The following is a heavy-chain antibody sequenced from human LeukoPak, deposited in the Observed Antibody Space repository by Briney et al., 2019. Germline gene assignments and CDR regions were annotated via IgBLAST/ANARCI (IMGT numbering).Heavy chain of an antibody. J-gene: IGHJ3*02. CDR1: GFTFSYYS. D-gene: IGHD4-17*01. V-gene: IGHV3-48*01. Sequence: AGGSLRLSCVASGFTFSYYSMNWARQAPGKGLEWISYIRSRDGTVSYADSVKGRYTISTDTAKNSLFLQMNGLSADDTAVYYCVRDYAYAFDIWGQGTMVTVSS. CDR3: VRDYAYAFDI. CDR2: IRSRDGTV.